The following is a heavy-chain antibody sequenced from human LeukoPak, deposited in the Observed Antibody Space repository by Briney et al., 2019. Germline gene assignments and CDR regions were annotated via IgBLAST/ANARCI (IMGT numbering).Heavy chain of an antibody. CDR3: ASGRVVIVVVPAAILQTYYYYYGMDV. Sequence: ASVTVSCTASGGTFSIYAISWVRQAPGQGLEWMGRIIPILGIANYAQKFQGRVTITADKSTSTAYMELSSLRSEDTAVYYCASGRVVIVVVPAAILQTYYYYYGMDVWGQGTTVTVSS. V-gene: IGHV1-69*04. J-gene: IGHJ6*02. D-gene: IGHD2-2*02. CDR2: IIPILGIA. CDR1: GGTFSIYA.